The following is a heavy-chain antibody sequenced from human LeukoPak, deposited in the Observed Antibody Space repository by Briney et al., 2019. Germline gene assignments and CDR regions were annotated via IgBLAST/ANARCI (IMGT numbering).Heavy chain of an antibody. V-gene: IGHV3-21*01. D-gene: IGHD3-10*01. CDR1: AFSLSSFC. CDR3: ARDDPEERITMVRGVRYGMDV. CDR2: IRSSISYV. J-gene: IGHJ6*02. Sequence: GGSLSLSCAAYAFSLSSFCMNWVSQVDGKWLEWDSSIRSSISYVMYADSVKGRFTISRDNAKHSLYLQMNSLRAEDTAVYYCARDDPEERITMVRGVRYGMDVWGQGTTVTVSS.